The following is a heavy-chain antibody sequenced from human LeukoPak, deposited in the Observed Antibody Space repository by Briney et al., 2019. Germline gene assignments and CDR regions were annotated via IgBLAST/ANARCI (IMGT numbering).Heavy chain of an antibody. CDR3: AKEIKLMYYYDSTGYYLVPLFDY. CDR1: GFTFSSYA. V-gene: IGHV3-23*01. Sequence: GGSLRLSCAASGFTFSSYAMSWVRQAPGKGLEWVSAISGSGGSTYYADSVKGRFTISRDNSKNTLYLQMNSLRAEDTAVYYYAKEIKLMYYYDSTGYYLVPLFDYWGQGTLVTVSS. J-gene: IGHJ4*02. CDR2: ISGSGGST. D-gene: IGHD3-22*01.